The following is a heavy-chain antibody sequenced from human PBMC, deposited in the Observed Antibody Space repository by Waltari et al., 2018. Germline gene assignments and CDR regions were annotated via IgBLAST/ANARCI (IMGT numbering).Heavy chain of an antibody. CDR2: VDPEDGET. CDR3: ATFVHDYYDSSGYYGY. D-gene: IGHD3-22*01. CDR1: GYTFTDYY. J-gene: IGHJ4*02. Sequence: EVQLVQSGAEVKKPGATVKISCKASGYTFTDYYMPWVQQDPGKGLEWMGRVDPEDGETIYAEKFQGRVTITADTSTDTAYMELSSLRSEDTAVYYCATFVHDYYDSSGYYGYWGQGTLVTVSS. V-gene: IGHV1-69-2*01.